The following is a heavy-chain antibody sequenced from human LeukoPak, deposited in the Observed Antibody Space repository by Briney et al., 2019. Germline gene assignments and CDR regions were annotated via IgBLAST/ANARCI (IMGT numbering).Heavy chain of an antibody. CDR3: ARVEDTYYDFWSGYLVDY. CDR2: INPDSGGT. Sequence: GASVKVSCKTSGYTFTGYYIQWVRQAPGQGLEWMGYINPDSGGTNYAQEFQGRVTMTRDTSISTAYMELRSLRSDDTAVYYCARVEDTYYDFWSGYLVDYWGQGTLVTVSS. D-gene: IGHD3-3*01. J-gene: IGHJ4*02. CDR1: GYTFTGYY. V-gene: IGHV1-2*02.